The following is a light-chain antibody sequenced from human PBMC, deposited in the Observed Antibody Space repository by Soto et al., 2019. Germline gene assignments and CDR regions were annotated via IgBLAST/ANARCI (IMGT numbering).Light chain of an antibody. CDR1: SSDVGNYNL. J-gene: IGLJ1*01. CDR3: WSYAVGRTYV. Sequence: QSVLTQPASVSGSPGQSITISCTGSSSDVGNYNLVSWYQQHPGKAPKLMIYEDTKWPSGVSNRFSGSKYGNTAYLTISGLQAEDEADYYCWSYAVGRTYVFGTGTKLTVL. CDR2: EDT. V-gene: IGLV2-23*01.